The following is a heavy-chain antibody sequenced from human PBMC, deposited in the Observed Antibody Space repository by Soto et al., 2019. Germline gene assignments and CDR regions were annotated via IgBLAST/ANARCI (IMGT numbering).Heavy chain of an antibody. CDR3: ARGALGFDP. J-gene: IGHJ5*02. D-gene: IGHD6-6*01. CDR1: GFTFSRYD. Sequence: EVQVVESGGGLVQPGGSLRLSCAASGFTFSRYDMHWVRQATGRGLEWVSGIGTSGDIYYAGSVKGRFTISRENAKNSVYLQMNSLRAGDTAVYYCARGALGFDPWGQGTLVAVSS. CDR2: IGTSGDI. V-gene: IGHV3-13*04.